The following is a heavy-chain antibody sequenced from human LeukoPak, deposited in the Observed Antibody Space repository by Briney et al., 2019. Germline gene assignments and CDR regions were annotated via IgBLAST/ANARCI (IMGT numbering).Heavy chain of an antibody. CDR3: AAQLHSRYYYYGMDV. J-gene: IGHJ6*02. D-gene: IGHD2-2*01. CDR2: IYTSGST. V-gene: IGHV4-4*07. Sequence: TSETLSLTCTVSGGSISSYYWSWIRQPAGKGLEWIGRIYTSGSTNYNPSLKSRVTMSVDTSKNQFSLKLSSVTAADTAVYYCAAQLHSRYYYYGMDVWGQGTTVTVSS. CDR1: GGSISSYY.